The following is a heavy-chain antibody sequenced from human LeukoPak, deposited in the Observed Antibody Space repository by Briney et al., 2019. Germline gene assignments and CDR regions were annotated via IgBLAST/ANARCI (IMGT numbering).Heavy chain of an antibody. CDR1: GVPISDYY. Sequence: SETLSLTCTVSGVPISDYYWSWVRQPPGKGLEWIGYIYYTGSTDYNPSPKSRVTMSLDTSKNQFSLNLRSVTATDTAVYYCARRTYYDTLTGYNYWYFDLWGRGTLVTVSS. J-gene: IGHJ2*01. V-gene: IGHV4-59*01. CDR2: IYYTGST. D-gene: IGHD3-9*01. CDR3: ARRTYYDTLTGYNYWYFDL.